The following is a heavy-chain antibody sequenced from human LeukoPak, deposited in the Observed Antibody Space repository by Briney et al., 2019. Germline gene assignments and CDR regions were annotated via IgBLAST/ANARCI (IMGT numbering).Heavy chain of an antibody. Sequence: GGSLRLSCAASRFTFSSYSMNWVRQAPGKGLEWVANIKPDGSEKYYVDSLKGRFTISRDNAKSSLYLQMNSLRDEDTAVYYCARDHDFWTWGQGTLVTVSS. CDR1: RFTFSSYS. J-gene: IGHJ4*02. CDR3: ARDHDFWT. V-gene: IGHV3-7*01. CDR2: IKPDGSEK. D-gene: IGHD3-3*01.